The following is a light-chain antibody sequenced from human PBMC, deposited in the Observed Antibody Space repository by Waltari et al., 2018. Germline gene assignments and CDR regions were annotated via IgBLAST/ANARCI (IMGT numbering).Light chain of an antibody. CDR1: SSDVGDYKY. V-gene: IGLV2-23*02. Sequence: ISCAGTSSDVGDYKYVSWYQQHPGKAPKLMIYDVTKRPSGVSNRFSGSKSASTASLTISGLQAEDEADYYCCSYAGSATPVLFGGGTKLTVL. CDR3: CSYAGSATPVL. J-gene: IGLJ2*01. CDR2: DVT.